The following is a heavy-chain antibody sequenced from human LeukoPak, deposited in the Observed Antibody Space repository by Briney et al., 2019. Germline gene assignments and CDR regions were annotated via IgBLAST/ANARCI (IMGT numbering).Heavy chain of an antibody. CDR3: ARTDYYDR. CDR2: INGDGINT. D-gene: IGHD3-22*01. J-gene: IGHJ4*02. V-gene: IGHV3-74*01. Sequence: PGGSLRLSCAASGFPFRSNWMHWVRQAPGRGLVWVSGINGDGINTNYADSVKGRFTISRDNAKNTLYLQMNSLRGEDTAVYYCARTDYYDRWGQGNLVTVSS. CDR1: GFPFRSNW.